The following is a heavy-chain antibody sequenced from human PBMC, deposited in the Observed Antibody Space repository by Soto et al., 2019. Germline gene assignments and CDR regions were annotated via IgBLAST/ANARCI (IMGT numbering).Heavy chain of an antibody. CDR2: ISNDGGIE. J-gene: IGHJ6*02. Sequence: QVQLVQSGGGVVQPGRSLRLSCAASGFTLSDFAMHWVRQAPGKGLEWAALISNDGGIEHYGDSVRGRFTISRDNSKHMLYLQMTSLRVEDTAVYYCASAVPGMDVWGQGTTVTVSS. CDR1: GFTLSDFA. CDR3: ASAVPGMDV. V-gene: IGHV3-30-3*01.